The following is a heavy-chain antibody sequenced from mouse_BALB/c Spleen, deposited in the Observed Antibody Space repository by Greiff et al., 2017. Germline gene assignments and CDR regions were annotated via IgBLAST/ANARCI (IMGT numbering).Heavy chain of an antibody. Sequence: VQLQQSGAELVRPGTSVKVSCKASGYAFTNYLIEWVKQRPGQGLEWIGVINPGSGGTNYNEKFKGKATLTADKSSSTAYMQLSSLTSDDSAVYFCATYDYAMDYWGQGTSVTVSS. D-gene: IGHD6-5*01. V-gene: IGHV1-54*01. CDR2: INPGSGGT. J-gene: IGHJ4*01. CDR3: ATYDYAMDY. CDR1: GYAFTNYL.